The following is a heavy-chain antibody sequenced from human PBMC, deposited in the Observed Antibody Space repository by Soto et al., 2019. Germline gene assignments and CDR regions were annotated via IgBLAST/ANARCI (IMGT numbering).Heavy chain of an antibody. D-gene: IGHD2-2*01. Sequence: GGSLRLSCAASGFTFSSYAVHWVRQAPGKGLEWVAVISYDGSNKYYTDSVKGRFTISRDNSKSTLYLQMNRLRPEDTAVYYCARGPSVYCSSTSCSPFDPWGQGTLVTVSS. V-gene: IGHV3-30-3*01. CDR3: ARGPSVYCSSTSCSPFDP. CDR1: GFTFSSYA. CDR2: ISYDGSNK. J-gene: IGHJ5*02.